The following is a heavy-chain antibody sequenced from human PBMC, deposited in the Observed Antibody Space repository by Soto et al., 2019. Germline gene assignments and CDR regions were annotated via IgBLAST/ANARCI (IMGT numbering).Heavy chain of an antibody. V-gene: IGHV3-23*01. Sequence: EVQLLESGGGLVQPGGSLRLSCAASGFTFSSYAMSWVRQAPGKGLEWVSAISGSGGSTYYADSVKGRFTMSRDNSKNTLYLQLNSLGAEDTAVYYCAKGLTYYYDSSGYCDYWGQGTLVTFSS. D-gene: IGHD3-22*01. CDR3: AKGLTYYYDSSGYCDY. CDR1: GFTFSSYA. CDR2: ISGSGGST. J-gene: IGHJ4*02.